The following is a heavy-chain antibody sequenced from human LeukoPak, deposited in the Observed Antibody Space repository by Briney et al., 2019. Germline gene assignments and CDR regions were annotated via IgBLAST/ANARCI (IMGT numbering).Heavy chain of an antibody. CDR1: GFTVSSNY. J-gene: IGHJ5*02. CDR2: IYSGGST. Sequence: PGGSLRLSCAASGFTVSSNYMSWVRQAPGKGLDWVSMIYSGGSTNYADSVKGRFTISRDGSKNTLYLQMNNLRAEDTAVYYCVTRLAWGQGTLVTVSS. CDR3: VTRLA. V-gene: IGHV3-53*01. D-gene: IGHD3-16*01.